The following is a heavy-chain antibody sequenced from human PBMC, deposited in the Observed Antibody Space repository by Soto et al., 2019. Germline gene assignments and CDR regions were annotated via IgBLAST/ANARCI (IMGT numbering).Heavy chain of an antibody. CDR2: ISGSGGTT. CDR3: AKDLGYTSSWYYALHI. Sequence: EVQLLESGGGLVQPGGSLRLSCVGSGFSFSSYAMNWVRQAPGQGLEWVSGISGSGGTTFYADSVKGRFTISRDNSKNTLYLQMNSLRAEDTAVYYCAKDLGYTSSWYYALHIWGQGIMVTVSS. CDR1: GFSFSSYA. D-gene: IGHD6-13*01. V-gene: IGHV3-23*01. J-gene: IGHJ3*02.